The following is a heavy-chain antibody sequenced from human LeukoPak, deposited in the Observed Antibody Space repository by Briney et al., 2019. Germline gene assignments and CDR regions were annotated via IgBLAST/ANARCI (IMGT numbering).Heavy chain of an antibody. CDR3: ARQLLRGYFDWFAPQIGAFDY. D-gene: IGHD3-9*01. CDR2: IYYSGST. V-gene: IGHV4-39*01. CDR1: GGSISSSSYY. Sequence: PSETLSLTCTVSGGSISSSSYYWGWIRQPPGKGLEWIGSIYYSGSTYYNPSLKSRVTISVDTSKNQFSLKLSSVTAADTAVYYCARQLLRGYFDWFAPQIGAFDYWGQGTLVTVSS. J-gene: IGHJ4*02.